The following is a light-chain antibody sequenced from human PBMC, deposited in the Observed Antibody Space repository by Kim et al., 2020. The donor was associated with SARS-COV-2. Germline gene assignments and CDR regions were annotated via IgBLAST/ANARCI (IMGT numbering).Light chain of an antibody. CDR2: DAT. Sequence: DIQMTQSPSNVSASVGDRVTIICRASQSITRWLAWYQQKPGRAPKILIFDATTLDSGVPSRFGGSGSGREFTLTINNLQPDDFATYYCQQYQTYPYTFGQGTKLEI. J-gene: IGKJ2*01. CDR3: QQYQTYPYT. V-gene: IGKV1-5*02. CDR1: QSITRW.